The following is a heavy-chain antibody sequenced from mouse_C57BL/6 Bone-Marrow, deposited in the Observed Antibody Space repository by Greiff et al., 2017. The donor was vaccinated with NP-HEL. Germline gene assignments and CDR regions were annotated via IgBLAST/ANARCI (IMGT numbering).Heavy chain of an antibody. CDR2: IYPRSGNT. CDR3: ARGGPYYGSSYWYFDV. D-gene: IGHD1-1*01. CDR1: GYTFTSYG. Sequence: QVQLKESGAELARPGASVKLSCKASGYTFTSYGISWVKQRPGQGLEWIGEIYPRSGNTYYNEKFKGKATLTADKSSSTAYMELRSLTSEDSAVYFCARGGPYYGSSYWYFDVWGTGTTVTVSS. V-gene: IGHV1-81*01. J-gene: IGHJ1*03.